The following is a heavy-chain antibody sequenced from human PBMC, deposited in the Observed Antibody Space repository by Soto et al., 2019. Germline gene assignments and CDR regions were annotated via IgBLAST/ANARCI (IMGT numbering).Heavy chain of an antibody. CDR1: GFSFAGYA. D-gene: IGHD3-9*01. CDR2: ISGGGGST. Sequence: PAGSVRLSCAASGFSFAGYALTWVRLAPGKGLEWVASISGGGGSTYYTDSVKGRFSISRDNSNRVVYLQMGSLTAGDTAVYYCAKTETFNGYYNAFDYWGQGTRVTVSS. V-gene: IGHV3-23*01. J-gene: IGHJ4*02. CDR3: AKTETFNGYYNAFDY.